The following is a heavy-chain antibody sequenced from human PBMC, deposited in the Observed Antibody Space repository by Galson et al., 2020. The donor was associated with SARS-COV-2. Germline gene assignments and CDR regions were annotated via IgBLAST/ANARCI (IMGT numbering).Heavy chain of an antibody. D-gene: IGHD2-15*01. Sequence: SGPTLVKPTQTLTLTCTFSGFSLSTSGMCVSWIRQPPGKALELLARIDWDDDKYYSTSLKTRLTISKDTSKNQVVLTMTNMDPVDTATYYCVRGMLGGPKYYFDYWGQGTLVTVSS. CDR2: IDWDDDK. CDR3: VRGMLGGPKYYFDY. J-gene: IGHJ4*02. V-gene: IGHV2-70*11. CDR1: GFSLSTSGMC.